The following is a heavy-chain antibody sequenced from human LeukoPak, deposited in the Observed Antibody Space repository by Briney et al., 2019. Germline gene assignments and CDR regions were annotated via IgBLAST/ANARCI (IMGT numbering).Heavy chain of an antibody. CDR2: INTGNGNT. J-gene: IGHJ4*02. CDR1: GYSFTSYA. CDR3: ARVPFSFACDY. Sequence: ASVKVSCKASGYSFTSYAMHWVRQAPGQGLEWMGWINTGNGNTKYSQKFQGRVTITRDTSANTAYMELSSLRSEDTAVYYCARVPFSFACDYWGQGTLVTVSS. D-gene: IGHD3-9*01. V-gene: IGHV1-3*04.